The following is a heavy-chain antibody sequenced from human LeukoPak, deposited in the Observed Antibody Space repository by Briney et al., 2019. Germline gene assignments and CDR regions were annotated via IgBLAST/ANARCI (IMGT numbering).Heavy chain of an antibody. CDR2: IIPIFGTA. D-gene: IGHD3-16*02. CDR3: ASGPGSYRRNWFDP. V-gene: IGHV1-69*13. J-gene: IGHJ5*02. Sequence: VASVKVSCKASGGTFISYAISGVRQAPGQGRELRGGIIPIFGTANYAQKFQGRVTITANESTSTAYMELSRLRSEDTAVYYCASGPGSYRRNWFDPWGQGTLVTVSS. CDR1: GGTFISYA.